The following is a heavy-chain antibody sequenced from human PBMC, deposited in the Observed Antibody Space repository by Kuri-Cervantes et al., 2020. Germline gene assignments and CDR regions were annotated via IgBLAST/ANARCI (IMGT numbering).Heavy chain of an antibody. Sequence: GGSLRLSCAASGFTFSSYAMHWVRQAPGKGLEWVSSISTSSSYIFYADSVKGRFTISRDNAKNSLYLQMKSLRGEDTAVYYCARAPLTRRGIEDDDAFDIWGQGTMVTVSS. CDR2: ISTSSSYI. CDR1: GFTFSSYA. D-gene: IGHD3-10*01. V-gene: IGHV3-21*03. J-gene: IGHJ3*02. CDR3: ARAPLTRRGIEDDDAFDI.